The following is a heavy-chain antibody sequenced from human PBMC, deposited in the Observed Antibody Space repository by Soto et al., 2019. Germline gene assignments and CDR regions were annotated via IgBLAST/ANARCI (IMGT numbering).Heavy chain of an antibody. V-gene: IGHV1-18*01. CDR1: GYTFTSYG. CDR3: ARDPCSGGSCYPIYYGMDV. J-gene: IGHJ6*02. Sequence: QVQLVQSGAEVKKPGASVKVSCKASGYTFTSYGISWVRQAPGQGLEWMGWISAYNGNTNYAQKLQGRVTMTTDTSTSTAYMEMRSLRSDDTAVYYCARDPCSGGSCYPIYYGMDVWGQGTTVTVSS. CDR2: ISAYNGNT. D-gene: IGHD2-15*01.